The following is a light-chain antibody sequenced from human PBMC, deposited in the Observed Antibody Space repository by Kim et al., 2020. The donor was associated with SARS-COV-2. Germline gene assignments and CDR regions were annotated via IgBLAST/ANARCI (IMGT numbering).Light chain of an antibody. J-gene: IGKJ1*01. CDR3: QQYSNRWT. Sequence: SASVGDKVTITCRASQSISGGVAWYQQKPGTAPHLLIYDASSLESGVPSRFSGSGSGTDFTLIVSSLQPDDFATYYCQQYSNRWTFGQGTKVDIK. CDR2: DAS. V-gene: IGKV1-5*01. CDR1: QSISGG.